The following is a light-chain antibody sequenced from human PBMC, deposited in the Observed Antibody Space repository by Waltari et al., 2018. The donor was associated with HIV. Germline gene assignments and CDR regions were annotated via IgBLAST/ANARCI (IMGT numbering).Light chain of an antibody. V-gene: IGKV1-39*01. CDR2: AAS. Sequence: DIQMTQSPSSLSASVGDRVTITCRARQSITRHLNWYQQRPGQAPKLLSYAASTLQRGVPPRFSGSGSGTLFTLTSSNLQPEDFGTYYCQQTYMFPPAYGGGTKADIK. CDR3: QQTYMFPPA. CDR1: QSITRH. J-gene: IGKJ4*01.